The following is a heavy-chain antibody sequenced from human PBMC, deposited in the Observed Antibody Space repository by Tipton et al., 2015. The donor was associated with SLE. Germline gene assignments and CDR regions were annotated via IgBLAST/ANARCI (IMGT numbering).Heavy chain of an antibody. V-gene: IGHV3-7*01. CDR1: GFTAYNFW. CDR2: VKQGTTET. Sequence: SLRPSCAASGFTAYNFWMGWVRQAPGKGLEWVANVKQGTTETYYVASVKGRFTISRDNAKNSLNLQMNNLRAEDTAVYYCARATEGAFDFWGQGTMVTVSS. J-gene: IGHJ3*01. CDR3: ARATEGAFDF.